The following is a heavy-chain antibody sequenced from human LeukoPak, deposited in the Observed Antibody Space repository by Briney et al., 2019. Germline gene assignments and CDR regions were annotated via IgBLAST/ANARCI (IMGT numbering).Heavy chain of an antibody. CDR2: IYHSGST. CDR3: ARAEWESLPHDAFDI. V-gene: IGHV4-38-2*01. CDR1: GYSISSGYY. D-gene: IGHD1-26*01. Sequence: PSETLSLTCAVSGYSISSGYYWDWIRQPPGKGLEWIGSIYHSGSTYYNPSLKSRVTISVDTSKNQFSLKLSSVTAADTAVYYCARAEWESLPHDAFDIWGQGTMVTVSS. J-gene: IGHJ3*02.